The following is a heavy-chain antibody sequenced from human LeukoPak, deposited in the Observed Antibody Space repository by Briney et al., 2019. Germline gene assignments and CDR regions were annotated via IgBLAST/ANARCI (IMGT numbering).Heavy chain of an antibody. V-gene: IGHV3-23*01. J-gene: IGHJ3*02. CDR3: AKVGRQLVAPDHAFDI. CDR2: ISGSGGST. Sequence: GGSLRLSCAASGFTFSSYAMSWVRQAPGKGLEWVSAISGSGGSTYYADSVKGRFTISRDNSKNTLWLQMNSLRAEDTAVYYCAKVGRQLVAPDHAFDIWGQGTMVTVSS. CDR1: GFTFSSYA. D-gene: IGHD6-13*01.